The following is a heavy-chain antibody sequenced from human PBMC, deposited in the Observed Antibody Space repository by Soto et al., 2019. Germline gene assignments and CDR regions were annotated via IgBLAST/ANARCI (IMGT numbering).Heavy chain of an antibody. J-gene: IGHJ6*02. V-gene: IGHV3-33*01. CDR2: IWYDGSNK. CDR1: GFTFSSYG. Sequence: QVQLVESGGGVVQPGRSLRLSCAASGFTFSSYGMHWVRQAPGKGLEWVAVIWYDGSNKYYADSVKGRFTISRDNSKNTLYLQMNSLRAEDTAVYYCARELGMDTAMAHHTDYGMDVWGQGTTVTVSS. CDR3: ARELGMDTAMAHHTDYGMDV. D-gene: IGHD5-18*01.